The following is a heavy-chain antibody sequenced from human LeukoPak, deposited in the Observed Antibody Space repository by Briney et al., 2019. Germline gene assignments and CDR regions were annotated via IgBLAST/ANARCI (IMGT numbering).Heavy chain of an antibody. CDR1: GYTFTRYD. V-gene: IGHV1-8*01. Sequence: ASVKVSCKASGYTFTRYDINWVRQAPGQGLEWTGWMNPNSVNTGYAQKFQGRVTMTRNTSISTAYMELSSLRSEDTAVYRGARGSSSSWPAPLNYMDVWGKGTTVTVPS. CDR3: ARGSSSSWPAPLNYMDV. J-gene: IGHJ6*03. CDR2: MNPNSVNT. D-gene: IGHD6-13*01.